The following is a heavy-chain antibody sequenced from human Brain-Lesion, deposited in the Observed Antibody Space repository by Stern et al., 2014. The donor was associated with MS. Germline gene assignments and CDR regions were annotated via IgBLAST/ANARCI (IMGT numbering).Heavy chain of an antibody. CDR2: ISFEGSNK. CDR1: GFTFSGYA. V-gene: IGHV3-30*01. J-gene: IGHJ4*02. Sequence: VQLVESGGGVVQPGGSLRLSCTASGFTFSGYAVHWVRQAPGEGLEWVGLISFEGSNKYYADSVKGRFTISRDNSKNTLYLQMTSLRTEDTAVYYCARGPHPIPIFGSGSHYPFDFWGQGTLITVSS. CDR3: ARGPHPIPIFGSGSHYPFDF. D-gene: IGHD3-10*01.